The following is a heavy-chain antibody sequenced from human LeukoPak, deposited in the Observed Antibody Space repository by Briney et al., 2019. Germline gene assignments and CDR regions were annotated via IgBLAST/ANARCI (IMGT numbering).Heavy chain of an antibody. J-gene: IGHJ4*02. V-gene: IGHV3-11*04. CDR3: ARVGVLSSSWLLY. D-gene: IGHD6-13*01. Sequence: GGSLRLSCAASGFTFSNSAMSWVRQAPGKGLEWVSSISSRAGTIYYADSVKGRFTISRDNAKNSLHLQMNTLRAEDTAVYYCARVGVLSSSWLLYWGQGTLVTVSS. CDR2: ISSRAGTI. CDR1: GFTFSNSA.